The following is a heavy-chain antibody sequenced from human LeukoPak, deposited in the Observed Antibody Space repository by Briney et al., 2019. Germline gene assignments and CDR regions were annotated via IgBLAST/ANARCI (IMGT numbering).Heavy chain of an antibody. J-gene: IGHJ5*02. D-gene: IGHD2-21*02. V-gene: IGHV3-64*01. CDR3: ARDDLGQFDP. CDR1: GFTFSSYA. Sequence: GGSLRLSCAASGFTFSSYAMHWVRQAPGKGLEYVSAISSNGGSTYYANSVKGRFTISRDNSKNTLYLQMGGLRAEDMAVYYCARDDLGQFDPWGQGTLVTVSS. CDR2: ISSNGGST.